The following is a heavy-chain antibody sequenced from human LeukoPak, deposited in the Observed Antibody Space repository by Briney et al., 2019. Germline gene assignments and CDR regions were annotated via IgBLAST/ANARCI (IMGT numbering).Heavy chain of an antibody. J-gene: IGHJ6*03. CDR2: INHSGST. CDR3: ARGVPXXXXXXCXVXSTGXYMDV. V-gene: IGHV4-34*01. Sequence: SETLSLTCAVYGGSFSGYYWSWIRQPPGKGLEWIGEINHSGSTNYNPSLKSRVTISVDTSKNQFSLKLSSVTAADTAVYYCARGVPXXXXXXCXVXSTGXYMDVWGKGTTVTVSS. D-gene: IGHD4-17*01. CDR1: GGSFSGYY.